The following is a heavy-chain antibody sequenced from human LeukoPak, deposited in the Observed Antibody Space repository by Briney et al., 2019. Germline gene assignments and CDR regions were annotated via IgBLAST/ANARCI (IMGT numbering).Heavy chain of an antibody. CDR2: MNPNSGNT. CDR1: GYTFTSCD. D-gene: IGHD6-19*01. J-gene: IGHJ6*03. V-gene: IGHV1-8*01. CDR3: ARARRGGYSSSDYYYYMDV. Sequence: ASVKVSCKASGYTFTSCDINWVRQATGQGLEWMGWMNPNSGNTGYAQKFQGRVTITRNTSISTAYMELSSLRSEDTAVYYCARARRGGYSSSDYYYYMDVWGKGTTVTVSS.